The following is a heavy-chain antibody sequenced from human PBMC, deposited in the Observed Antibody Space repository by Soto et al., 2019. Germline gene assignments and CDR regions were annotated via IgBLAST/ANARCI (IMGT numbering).Heavy chain of an antibody. CDR1: GVSIHNSHSF. V-gene: IGHV4-39*01. Sequence: PSETLSLTCTVSGVSIHNSHSFWGWIRQPPGKGLEFIGTVYYSGVAHYNSSLKSRVTISVDTANNQVSLRMRSLTAADTAVYYCGRVVEGATRHTDLDSWGQGTLVTVS. J-gene: IGHJ5*01. CDR3: GRVVEGATRHTDLDS. CDR2: VYYSGVA. D-gene: IGHD2-21*01.